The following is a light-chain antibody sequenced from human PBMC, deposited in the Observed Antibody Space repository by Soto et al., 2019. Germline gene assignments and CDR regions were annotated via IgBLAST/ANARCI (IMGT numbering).Light chain of an antibody. CDR3: CSYAGSDVV. CDR1: SSDVGGYNY. CDR2: DVS. J-gene: IGLJ2*01. V-gene: IGLV2-11*01. Sequence: QSALTQPRSVSGSPGQSVTISCTGTSSDVGGYNYVSWYQQHPGKAPKLMIFDVSKRPSGVPDRFSGSKSGNTASLTISGLQADDEADYYCCSYAGSDVVFGGGTKVTVL.